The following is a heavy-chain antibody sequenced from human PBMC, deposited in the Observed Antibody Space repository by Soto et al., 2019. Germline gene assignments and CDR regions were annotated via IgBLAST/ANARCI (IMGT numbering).Heavy chain of an antibody. Sequence: QLQLQEYGSGLVKPSQTLSLTCAFSGGSIISGGYSWSWIRQPPGKGLEWIGYIYLSGRTYYNPSLQSRVTIAVDRTKNQFSLKLSSVTAADTAVYYSARVPDRWGQGTLVTVSS. J-gene: IGHJ5*02. CDR2: IYLSGRT. V-gene: IGHV4-30-2*01. CDR3: ARVPDR. D-gene: IGHD2-2*01. CDR1: GGSIISGGYS.